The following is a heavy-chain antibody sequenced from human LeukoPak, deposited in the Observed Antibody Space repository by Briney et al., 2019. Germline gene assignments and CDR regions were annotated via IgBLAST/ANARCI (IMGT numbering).Heavy chain of an antibody. CDR3: ARDESSGWRQLDY. D-gene: IGHD6-19*01. J-gene: IGHJ4*02. Sequence: PGRSLRLSCAASGFTFSSYAMHWVRQAPGKGLEWVSYISSSGSSIHYADSVKGRFSISRDNAKNSLYLQMNSLRDEDTAVYYCARDESSGWRQLDYWGQGTLVTVSS. CDR1: GFTFSSYA. CDR2: ISSSGSSI. V-gene: IGHV3-48*02.